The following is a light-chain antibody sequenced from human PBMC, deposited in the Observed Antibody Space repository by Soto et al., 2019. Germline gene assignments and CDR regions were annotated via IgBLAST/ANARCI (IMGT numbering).Light chain of an antibody. V-gene: IGKV1-39*01. J-gene: IGKJ3*01. CDR3: QQSYSTPFT. Sequence: DIQMTQSPSSLSASVGDRVTITCRASQSISSYVNWYQQKPGKAPKLLIYAASSLQSGVPSRFSGSGSGTDFSLTISSLQPEDSATYDCQQSYSTPFTFGPGTKVDIK. CDR2: AAS. CDR1: QSISSY.